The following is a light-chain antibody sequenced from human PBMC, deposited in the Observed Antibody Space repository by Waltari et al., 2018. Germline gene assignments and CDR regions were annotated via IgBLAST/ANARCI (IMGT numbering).Light chain of an antibody. J-gene: IGKJ1*01. CDR2: GAS. CDR3: QHYLRLPVT. V-gene: IGKV3-20*01. Sequence: EIVLTQSPGTLSLSLGERATLSCRASPSVSRALAWDQQKPGQAPSLLIYGASTRATGLPDRFSGSGSGTDFSLTISRLEPDDFAVYYCQHYLRLPVTFGQGTTVEI. CDR1: PSVSRA.